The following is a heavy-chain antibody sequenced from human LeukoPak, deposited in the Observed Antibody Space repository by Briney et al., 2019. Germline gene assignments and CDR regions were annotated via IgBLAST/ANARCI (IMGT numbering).Heavy chain of an antibody. V-gene: IGHV4-34*01. CDR2: IKHSGSS. CDR1: GGSFSGYS. J-gene: IGHJ3*02. D-gene: IGHD2-15*01. Sequence: WETLSLTCAVFGGSFSGYSWSWIRQPPGKGLEWIGEIKHSGSSNYNPSLKSRVTISVDTSKNQFSLKLSSVTAADTAVYYCASLVVVAARGAFDIWGQGTMVTVSS. CDR3: ASLVVVAARGAFDI.